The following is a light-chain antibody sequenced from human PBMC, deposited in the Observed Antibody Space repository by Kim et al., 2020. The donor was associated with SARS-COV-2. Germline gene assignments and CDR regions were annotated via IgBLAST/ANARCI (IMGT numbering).Light chain of an antibody. Sequence: DIQMTQSPSSLSASVGDRVTITCQASQDISNYLNWYQQKPGKAPKLLIYDASNLETGVPSRFSGSGSGTDFTFTISSLQPEDIATNYCQQYDNLYTFGQGTKLEI. CDR3: QQYDNLYT. CDR1: QDISNY. V-gene: IGKV1-33*01. CDR2: DAS. J-gene: IGKJ2*01.